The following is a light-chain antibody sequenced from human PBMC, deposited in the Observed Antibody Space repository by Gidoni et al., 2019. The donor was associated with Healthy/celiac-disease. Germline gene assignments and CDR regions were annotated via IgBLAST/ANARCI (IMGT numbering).Light chain of an antibody. CDR2: KAS. Sequence: DIQMTQSPSTLSASVGDRVTITCRASQSISSWLAWYQPEPGKAPKLLVYKASSLESGVPSRCSGSGSGTEFTLTISGLQPDDFATYYCQQYNSYPGTFGQGTKVEIK. V-gene: IGKV1-5*03. J-gene: IGKJ1*01. CDR1: QSISSW. CDR3: QQYNSYPGT.